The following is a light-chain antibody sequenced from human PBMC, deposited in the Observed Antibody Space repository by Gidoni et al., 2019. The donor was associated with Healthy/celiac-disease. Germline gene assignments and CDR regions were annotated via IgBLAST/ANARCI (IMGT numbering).Light chain of an antibody. CDR2: EDN. J-gene: IGLJ2*01. V-gene: IGLV6-57*02. CDR3: QSYDSSIYVV. Sequence: NFMLPQPQSVSASPGKTVTISCTGSSGSIASNYVQWYQQRPGSAPTTVIYEDNQRPSGVPDRFSGSIDSSSNSASLTISGLKTEDEADYYCQSYDSSIYVVFGGGTKLTVL. CDR1: SGSIASNY.